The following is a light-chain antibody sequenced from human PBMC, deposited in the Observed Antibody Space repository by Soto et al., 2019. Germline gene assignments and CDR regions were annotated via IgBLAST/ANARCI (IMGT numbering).Light chain of an antibody. Sequence: EMVLTQSPATLSSSPGERATLSGRASQTVSSRLAWYQHKPGQAPRLLIYDTSNRATGIPARFSGSGSGTDFTLTISSLEPGDFAVYYCQQRSNWPITFGQGTRLEIK. CDR3: QQRSNWPIT. CDR1: QTVSSR. CDR2: DTS. V-gene: IGKV3-11*01. J-gene: IGKJ5*01.